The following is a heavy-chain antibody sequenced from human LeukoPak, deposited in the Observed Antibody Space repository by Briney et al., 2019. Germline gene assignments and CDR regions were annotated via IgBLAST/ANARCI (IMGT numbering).Heavy chain of an antibody. V-gene: IGHV3-23*01. CDR2: ISFSGGST. D-gene: IGHD5-24*01. J-gene: IGHJ3*01. Sequence: GGSLRLSCAASGFTFSKAWMNWVRQAPGKGLEWVSLISFSGGSTYYADSVKGRFTISRDNSKDTLYLQMNSLRAEDTATYYCARDIQLSTWGLGTMVTVSS. CDR1: GFTFSKAW. CDR3: ARDIQLST.